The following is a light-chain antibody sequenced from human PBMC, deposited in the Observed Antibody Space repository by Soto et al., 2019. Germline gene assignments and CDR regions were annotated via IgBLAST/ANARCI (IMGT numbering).Light chain of an antibody. Sequence: EIVLTQSPGTLSLSTGERATLSCRASQSVSTNYLAWYQRKPGQAPRLLIYGASNRATGIPDRFSGSGSGTDFTLTITRLEPEDFAVYYCQQYGSSPPTFDQGTKVEIK. CDR1: QSVSTNY. V-gene: IGKV3-20*01. J-gene: IGKJ1*01. CDR3: QQYGSSPPT. CDR2: GAS.